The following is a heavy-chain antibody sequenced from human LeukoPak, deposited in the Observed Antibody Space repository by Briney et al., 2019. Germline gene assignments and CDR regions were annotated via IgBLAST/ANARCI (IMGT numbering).Heavy chain of an antibody. Sequence: GGSLRLSCEASGFTFGSHAMYWVRQAPGKGLEWIAGIFGSGGSPHYADSVKGRFTISRDNSRNTVYLQINSLRAEDTAVYYCGKTTVGYSSGQKPAWPVDYWGQGTLVTVSS. J-gene: IGHJ4*02. V-gene: IGHV3-23*01. CDR2: IFGSGGSP. CDR1: GFTFGSHA. CDR3: GKTTVGYSSGQKPAWPVDY. D-gene: IGHD5-18*01.